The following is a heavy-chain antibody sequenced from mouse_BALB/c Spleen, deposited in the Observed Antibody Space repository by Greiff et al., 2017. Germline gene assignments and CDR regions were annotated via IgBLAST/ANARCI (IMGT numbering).Heavy chain of an antibody. D-gene: IGHD4-1*02. J-gene: IGHJ2*01. V-gene: IGHV1-31*01. CDR1: GYSFTGYY. CDR3: AREAQLGRGGD. CDR2: INPYNGAT. Sequence: EVQLVESGPELVKPGASVKISCKASGYSFTGYYMHWVKQSHVKSLEWIGRINPYNGATSYNQNFKDKASLTVDKSSSTAYMELHSLTSEDSAVYYCAREAQLGRGGDWGQGTTLTVSS.